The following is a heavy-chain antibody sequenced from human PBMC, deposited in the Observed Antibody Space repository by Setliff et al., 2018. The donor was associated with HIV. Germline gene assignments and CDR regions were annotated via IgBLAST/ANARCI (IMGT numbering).Heavy chain of an antibody. J-gene: IGHJ6*03. CDR3: VRTGSSTSWGIYYYYYMDI. Sequence: SETLSLTCTVSGGSISSGGYYWSWIRQHPGKGLEWIGSIYYSGATYDTPTLKSRVSISIDTPKNQFSLKLTSMTAADTAVYYCVRTGSSTSWGIYYYYYMDIWGKGSTVTVSS. V-gene: IGHV4-39*01. CDR2: IYYSGAT. D-gene: IGHD3-10*01. CDR1: GGSISSGGYY.